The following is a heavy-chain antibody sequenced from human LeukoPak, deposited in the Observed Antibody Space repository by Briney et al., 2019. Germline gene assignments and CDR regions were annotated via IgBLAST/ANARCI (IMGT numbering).Heavy chain of an antibody. CDR1: GFTFGSYA. J-gene: IGHJ4*02. CDR3: ARDRIVGATTFDY. CDR2: ISYDGSNK. V-gene: IGHV3-30*04. Sequence: GGSLRLSCAASGFTFGSYAMHWVRQAPGKGLEWVAVISYDGSNKYYADSVKGRFTISRDNSKNTLYLQMNSLRAEDTAVYYCARDRIVGATTFDYWGQGTLVTVSS. D-gene: IGHD1-26*01.